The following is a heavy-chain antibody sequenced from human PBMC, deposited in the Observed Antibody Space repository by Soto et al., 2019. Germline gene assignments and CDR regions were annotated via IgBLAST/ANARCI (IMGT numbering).Heavy chain of an antibody. CDR2: IYSGGST. J-gene: IGHJ4*02. V-gene: IGHV3-53*04. Sequence: GGSLRLSCAASGFTVSSNYMSWVRQAPGKGLEWVSVIYSGGSTYYADSVKGRFTISSHNSKNTLYLQMNSLRAEDTAVYYCARSQGVRGANNAFDYWGQGTLVTVSS. CDR3: ARSQGVRGANNAFDY. CDR1: GFTVSSNY. D-gene: IGHD3-10*01.